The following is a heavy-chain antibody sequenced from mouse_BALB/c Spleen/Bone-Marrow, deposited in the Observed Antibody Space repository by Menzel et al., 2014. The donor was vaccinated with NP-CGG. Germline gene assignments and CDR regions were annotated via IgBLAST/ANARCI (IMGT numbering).Heavy chain of an antibody. CDR1: GYAFTNYL. V-gene: IGHV1-54*03. D-gene: IGHD2-2*01. Sequence: VQLQQSGAELVRPGTSVKVSCKASGYAFTNYLIAWVKQRPGQGLEWIGVINPGSGGTNYNEKFKGKATLTADNSANTAYMHLSSLTSDDSAVYFCARGGHGSYWGQGTTLPVSS. CDR2: INPGSGGT. CDR3: ARGGHGSY. J-gene: IGHJ2*01.